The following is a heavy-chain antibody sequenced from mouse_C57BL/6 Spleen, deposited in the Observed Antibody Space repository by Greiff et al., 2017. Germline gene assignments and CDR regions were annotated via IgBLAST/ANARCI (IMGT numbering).Heavy chain of an antibody. CDR2: IDPENGDT. Sequence: VQLQQSGAELVRPGASVKLSCTASGFNIKDDYMHWVKQRPEQGLEWIGWIDPENGDTEYASKFQGKATITADTSSNTAYLQLSSLTSEDTAVYYCTVDYYGSSTFVYWGQGTTLTVSS. D-gene: IGHD1-1*01. CDR3: TVDYYGSSTFVY. V-gene: IGHV14-4*01. J-gene: IGHJ2*01. CDR1: GFNIKDDY.